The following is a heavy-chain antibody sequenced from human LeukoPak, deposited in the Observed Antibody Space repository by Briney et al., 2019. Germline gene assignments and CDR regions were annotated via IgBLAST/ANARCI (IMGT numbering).Heavy chain of an antibody. V-gene: IGHV1-2*06. D-gene: IGHD3-10*01. CDR3: ARDWGYGSVKFDY. CDR2: INPNSGGT. Sequence: ASVKVSCKXSGYTFTGYYMHWVQQAPGQGLEWMGRINPNSGGTNYSQKFQGRVTMTRDTSISTAYMELSRLRSDDTAVYYCARDWGYGSVKFDYWGQGTLVTVSS. CDR1: GYTFTGYY. J-gene: IGHJ4*02.